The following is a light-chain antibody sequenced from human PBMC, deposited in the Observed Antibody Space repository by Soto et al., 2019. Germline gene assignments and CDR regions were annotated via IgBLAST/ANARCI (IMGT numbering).Light chain of an antibody. CDR1: SSNIGSNA. Sequence: QSVLTQPPSASGTPGQRVIISCSGSSSNIGSNAVSWYQQLPGTAPKLLIYSDDQRPSGVPDRFSGSKSGASASLAISGLRSEDEADYYCAAWDDSLNGYVFGSGTKLTVL. V-gene: IGLV1-44*01. CDR3: AAWDDSLNGYV. J-gene: IGLJ1*01. CDR2: SDD.